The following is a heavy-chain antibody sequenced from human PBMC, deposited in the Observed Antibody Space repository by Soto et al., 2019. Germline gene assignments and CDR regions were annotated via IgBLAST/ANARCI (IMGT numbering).Heavy chain of an antibody. CDR2: INAANGDT. D-gene: IGHD6-13*01. V-gene: IGHV1-3*01. CDR1: GYDFTSYG. CDR3: VRRHVSATGIDWFDP. J-gene: IGHJ5*02. Sequence: GAAVKVSCKASGYDFTSYGIHWVRQAPGQRLEWMGWINAANGDTKYSPKFQGRVTITRDTSESTAYMELSSLRSEDTAVYYCVRRHVSATGIDWFDPWGQGTLVTVSS.